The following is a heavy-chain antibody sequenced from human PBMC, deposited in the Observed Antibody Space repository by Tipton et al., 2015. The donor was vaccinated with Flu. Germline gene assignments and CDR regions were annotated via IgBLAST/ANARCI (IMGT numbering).Heavy chain of an antibody. V-gene: IGHV3-23*01. CDR1: GFTFSSYA. CDR3: AKDLSPAGGHMITFGGVIARH. CDR2: ISGSGGST. Sequence: SLRLSCAASGFTFSSYAMSWVRQAPGKGLEWVSAISGSGGSTYYADSVKGRLTLSRDNSKNTLYLQMNSQRTEDTAVYYCAKDLSPAGGHMITFGGVIARHWGQGTLVTVSS. J-gene: IGHJ4*02. D-gene: IGHD3-16*02.